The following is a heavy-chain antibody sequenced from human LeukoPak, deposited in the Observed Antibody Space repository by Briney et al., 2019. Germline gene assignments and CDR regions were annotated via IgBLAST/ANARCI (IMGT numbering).Heavy chain of an antibody. V-gene: IGHV3-21*01. D-gene: IGHD6-13*01. CDR1: GFTFSSYS. CDR3: ARDGGDFVAVAGTFYFDY. J-gene: IGHJ4*02. Sequence: GGSLRLSCAASGFTFSSYSMNWVRQAPGKGLEWVSSISSSSSYIYYADSVKGRFTISRDNAKNSLYLQMNSLRAEDTAVYYCARDGGDFVAVAGTFYFDYWGQGTLVTVSS. CDR2: ISSSSSYI.